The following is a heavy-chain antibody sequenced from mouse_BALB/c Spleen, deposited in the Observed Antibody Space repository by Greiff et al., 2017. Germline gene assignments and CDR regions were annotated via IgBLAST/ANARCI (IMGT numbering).Heavy chain of an antibody. J-gene: IGHJ1*01. CDR3: TRDDYAYWYFDV. CDR1: GFTFSNYW. CDR2: IRLKSNNYAT. Sequence: EVQRVESGGGLVQPGGSMKLSCVASGFTFSNYWMNWVRQSPEKGLEWVAEIRLKSNNYATHYAESVKGRFTISRDDSKSSVYLQMNNLRAEDTGIYYCTRDDYAYWYFDVWGAGTTVTVSS. D-gene: IGHD2-4*01. V-gene: IGHV6-6*02.